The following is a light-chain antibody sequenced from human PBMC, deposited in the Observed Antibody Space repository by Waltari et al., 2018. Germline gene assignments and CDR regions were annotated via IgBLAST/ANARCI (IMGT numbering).Light chain of an antibody. V-gene: IGLV8-61*01. Sequence: QTVVNQAPSLSVSPGGTVTLTCALSSGSVSSTSYPTWYQQTPGQPPRTLVYKGISRSSGVPDRFSGSILGNTAALTITGAQADDESDYYCSMYMGSGVWVFGGGTKLTVL. CDR2: KGI. J-gene: IGLJ3*02. CDR3: SMYMGSGVWV. CDR1: SGSVSSTSY.